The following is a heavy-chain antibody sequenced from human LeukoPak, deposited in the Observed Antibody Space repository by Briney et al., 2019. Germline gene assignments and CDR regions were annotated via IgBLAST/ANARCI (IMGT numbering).Heavy chain of an antibody. D-gene: IGHD4-23*01. CDR2: IYSGGTT. V-gene: IGHV3-53*01. CDR1: GFTVSGKY. CDR3: AKRTTVVTHFDN. J-gene: IGHJ4*02. Sequence: GGSLRLSCAASGFTVSGKYMSWVRQAPGKGLEWVSVIYSGGTTYYADSVKGRFTISRDNSKNTLYLQMNGLRAEDTAVYYCAKRTTVVTHFDNWGQGTLVTVSS.